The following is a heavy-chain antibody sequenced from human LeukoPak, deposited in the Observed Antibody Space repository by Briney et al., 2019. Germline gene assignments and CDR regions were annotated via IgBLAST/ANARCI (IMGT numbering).Heavy chain of an antibody. D-gene: IGHD3-3*01. Sequence: GGSLRLSCAASGCTFSSYWMNWARQAPGKGLEWVASINHNGNVNYYVDSVKGRFTISRDNAKNSLYLQMSNLRAEDTAVYYCAKGLLRFLEWSDLFDYWGQGTLVTVSS. CDR2: INHNGNVN. CDR3: AKGLLRFLEWSDLFDY. CDR1: GCTFSSYW. J-gene: IGHJ4*02. V-gene: IGHV3-7*03.